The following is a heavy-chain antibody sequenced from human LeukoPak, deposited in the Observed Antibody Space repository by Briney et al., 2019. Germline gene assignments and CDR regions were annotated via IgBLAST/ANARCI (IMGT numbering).Heavy chain of an antibody. CDR3: AKGGDYGDPENYFDY. CDR1: GFTFSSYA. D-gene: IGHD4-17*01. J-gene: IGHJ4*02. Sequence: GGSLRLSCAASGFTFSSYAMSWVRQAPGKGLEWVSAISGSGGSTYYADSVKGRFTISRDNSKNALYLQMNSLRAEDTAVYYCAKGGDYGDPENYFDYWGQGTLVTVSS. V-gene: IGHV3-23*01. CDR2: ISGSGGST.